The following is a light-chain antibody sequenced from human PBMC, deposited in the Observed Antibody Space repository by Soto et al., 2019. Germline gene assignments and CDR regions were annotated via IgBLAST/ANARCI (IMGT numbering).Light chain of an antibody. Sequence: DLQMTQSPSTLSASVGDRVTITCRASQNINIWLAWYQQKPGTAPKLLIYKASTLESGVPSRFSGNGSGTDFTLTISSLQPDDSAAYDCQQYTGLPTWTFGQGTKVEMK. V-gene: IGKV1-5*03. CDR2: KAS. J-gene: IGKJ1*01. CDR1: QNINIW. CDR3: QQYTGLPTWT.